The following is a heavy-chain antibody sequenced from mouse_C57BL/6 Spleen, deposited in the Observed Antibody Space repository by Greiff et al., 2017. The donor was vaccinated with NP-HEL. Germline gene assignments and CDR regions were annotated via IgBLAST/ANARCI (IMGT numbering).Heavy chain of an antibody. J-gene: IGHJ2*01. Sequence: EVKLKESGPGLVKPSQSLSLTCSVTGYSITSGYYWNWIRQFPGNKLEWMGYISYDGSNNYNPSLKNRISITRDTSKNQFFLKLNSVTTEDTATYYCARERDGSFFDYWGQGTTLTVSS. CDR1: GYSITSGYY. CDR2: ISYDGSN. CDR3: ARERDGSFFDY. V-gene: IGHV3-6*01. D-gene: IGHD1-1*01.